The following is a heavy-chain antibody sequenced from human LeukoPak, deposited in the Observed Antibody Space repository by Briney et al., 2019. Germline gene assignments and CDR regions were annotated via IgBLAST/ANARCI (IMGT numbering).Heavy chain of an antibody. V-gene: IGHV3-74*03. J-gene: IGHJ4*02. CDR1: VFTFSSFW. CDR3: ARSEYSFDY. D-gene: IGHD6-6*01. Sequence: GGSLRLSCAASVFTFSSFWMHWVRQVPGKGLVWVSRINSDGSSATYADSVKGRFTISRDNAKNTLYLQMNSLRAEDTAVYYCARSEYSFDYWGRGSLVTVSS. CDR2: INSDGSSA.